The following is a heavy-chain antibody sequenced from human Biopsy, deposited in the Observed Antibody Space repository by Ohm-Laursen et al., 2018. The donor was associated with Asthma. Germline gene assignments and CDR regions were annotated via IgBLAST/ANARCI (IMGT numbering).Heavy chain of an antibody. CDR3: ARERAGVLGSYNGMDV. D-gene: IGHD2-8*01. Sequence: SPRLSCTASGFTFSNYGMHWVRQVAGKGLDWVAVVTYDGISQYYAESVKGRFTISRDNSRNTLNLQMNSVRPDDTAVYFCARERAGVLGSYNGMDVWGPGTTGSVSS. CDR1: GFTFSNYG. CDR2: VTYDGISQ. J-gene: IGHJ6*02. V-gene: IGHV3-30*03.